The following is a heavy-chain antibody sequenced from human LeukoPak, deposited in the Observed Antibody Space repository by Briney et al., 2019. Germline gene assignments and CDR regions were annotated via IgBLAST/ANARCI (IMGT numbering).Heavy chain of an antibody. CDR3: ARELGGSYGAYLDS. CDR1: GFTFSPHW. CDR2: IKGDGSEK. V-gene: IGHV3-7*01. Sequence: PGGSLRLSCAASGFTFSPHWMSWVRQAPGEGLEWVANIKGDGSEKYFVDSVKGRFTISRDNARNSLYLQMNSLRAEDTAVYYCARELGGSYGAYLDSWGQGAPVTVSS. D-gene: IGHD4-17*01. J-gene: IGHJ4*02.